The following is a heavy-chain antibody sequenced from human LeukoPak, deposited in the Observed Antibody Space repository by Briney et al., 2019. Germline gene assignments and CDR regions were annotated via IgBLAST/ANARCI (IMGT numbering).Heavy chain of an antibody. CDR1: GFTFDDYA. V-gene: IGHV3-9*03. CDR2: ISWNSGSI. J-gene: IGHJ4*02. CDR3: AKGDCSSTRCFLDS. Sequence: PGRSLRLSCAASGFTFDDYAMRWVRQAPGKGLEWVSGISWNSGSIGYADSVNGRFTISRDKAKKSLYLEMNNLRAEDMASYYCAKGDCSSTRCFLDSWGQGTLLTDSS. D-gene: IGHD2-2*01.